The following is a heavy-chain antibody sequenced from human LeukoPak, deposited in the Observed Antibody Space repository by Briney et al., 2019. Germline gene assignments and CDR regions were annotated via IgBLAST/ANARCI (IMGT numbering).Heavy chain of an antibody. D-gene: IGHD3-10*01. CDR2: ISYNGGST. J-gene: IGHJ4*02. CDR3: VRDRSPGYFDY. CDR1: GFTFTNYA. V-gene: IGHV3-64*01. Sequence: PGGSLRLSCAASGFTFTNYAMHWVRQAPGKGLEYVSAISYNGGSTYYANSVKGRFTISRDNSKNTLYLQMNSLRAEDTAVYYCVRDRSPGYFDYWGQGTLVTVSS.